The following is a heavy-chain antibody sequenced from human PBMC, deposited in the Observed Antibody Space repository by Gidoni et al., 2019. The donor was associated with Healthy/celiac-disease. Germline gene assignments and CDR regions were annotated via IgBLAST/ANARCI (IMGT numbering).Heavy chain of an antibody. J-gene: IGHJ6*02. V-gene: IGHV3-30*18. D-gene: IGHD6-19*01. Sequence: QVQLVESGGGLVQPCRSLRLSCAASAFTFSSYGMHCVRQAPGKGLECVAVITYDGSNKYYADSVKGRFTISRDNSKNTLYLQMNSLRAEDTAVYYCAKDGTWASVAVAAIGYYYGMDVWGQGTTVTVSS. CDR1: AFTFSSYG. CDR2: ITYDGSNK. CDR3: AKDGTWASVAVAAIGYYYGMDV.